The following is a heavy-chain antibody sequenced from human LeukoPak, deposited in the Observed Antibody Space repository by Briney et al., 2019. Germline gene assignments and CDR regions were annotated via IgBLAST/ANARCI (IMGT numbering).Heavy chain of an antibody. CDR2: ISWNSGSI. Sequence: GGSLRLSCAASGFTFDDYAMHWVRQAPGKGLEWVSGISWNSGSIGYADSVKGRFTISRDNAKNSLYLQMNSLRAEDTAVYYCAKTRAGGTDGVYFDYWGQGTLVTVSS. V-gene: IGHV3-9*01. D-gene: IGHD3-16*01. CDR3: AKTRAGGTDGVYFDY. J-gene: IGHJ4*02. CDR1: GFTFDDYA.